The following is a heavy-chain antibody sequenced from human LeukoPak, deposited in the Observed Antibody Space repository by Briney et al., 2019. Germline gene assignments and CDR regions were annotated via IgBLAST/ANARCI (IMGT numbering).Heavy chain of an antibody. CDR1: GFTFSNYW. V-gene: IGHV3-7*04. CDR3: ARGDFWSGDYTDAFDV. Sequence: PGGSLRLSCAASGFTFSNYWMSWVRQAPGKGLEWVANIKPDGSEKYYVDSVKGRFSISRDNVMNALYLQMNSLRVGDTALYYCARGDFWSGDYTDAFDVWGQGTMVTVSS. CDR2: IKPDGSEK. D-gene: IGHD3-3*01. J-gene: IGHJ3*01.